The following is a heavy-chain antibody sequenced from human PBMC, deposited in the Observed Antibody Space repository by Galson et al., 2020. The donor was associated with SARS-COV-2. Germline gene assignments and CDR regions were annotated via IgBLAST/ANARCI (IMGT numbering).Heavy chain of an antibody. V-gene: IGHV3-23*01. D-gene: IGHD6-13*01. CDR2: IIYNGATT. CDR1: GFAFSTYA. CDR3: AKRGDYSSTKRSVDFAS. J-gene: IGHJ4*02. Sequence: GESLRLSCAASGFAFSTYAMSWVRQAPGKGLEWVSTIIYNGATTYYADSVKGRFTISRDNSKNTVYLQMNILRAEDTAVYYCAKRGDYSSTKRSVDFASWGQGTLVTVSS.